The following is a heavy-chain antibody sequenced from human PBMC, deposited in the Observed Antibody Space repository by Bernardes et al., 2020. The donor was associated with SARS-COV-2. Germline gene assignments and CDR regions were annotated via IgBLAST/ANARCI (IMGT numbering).Heavy chain of an antibody. CDR1: GFTFSSYW. J-gene: IGHJ4*02. CDR2: IYTGDSDT. CDR3: ARRGFSSIVGNFDY. Sequence: GGSLRLSCAASGFTFSSYWMGWVRQAPGKGLEWMGIIYTGDSDTRYSPSFQGQVTTSADKSISTAYLQGSSLKASDTAVYYCARRGFSSIVGNFDYWGQETLVTVSS. V-gene: IGHV5-51*01. D-gene: IGHD1-26*01.